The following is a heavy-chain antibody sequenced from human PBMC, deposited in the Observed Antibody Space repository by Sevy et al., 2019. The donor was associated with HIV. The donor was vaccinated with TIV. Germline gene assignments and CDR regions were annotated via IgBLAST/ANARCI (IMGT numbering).Heavy chain of an antibody. CDR1: GFTFSGYS. D-gene: IGHD3-10*01. V-gene: IGHV3-30-3*01. CDR2: IWFDGSIR. J-gene: IGHJ3*02. CDR3: TREDSPRGLCAFDI. Sequence: GGSLRLSCEASGFTFSGYSMHWVRQAPGKGLEWVTSIWFDGSIRYYTDSVKGRFTISRDNSKNTLYLQMDSLRVEETAVYYCTREDSPRGLCAFDIWGQGTVVTVSS.